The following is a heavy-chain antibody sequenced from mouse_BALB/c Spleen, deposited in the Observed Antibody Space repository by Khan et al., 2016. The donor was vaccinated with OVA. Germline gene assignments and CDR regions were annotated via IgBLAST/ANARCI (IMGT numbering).Heavy chain of an antibody. CDR3: ARGYDFFAY. CDR2: VNPNTGGS. Sequence: IQLEESGPDLVKPGASVKISCKASGYSFTLYYMTWVKQSHGKSLEWIGRVNPNTGGSDYNQEFKGKAILTVDKSSNTAYMELHSLTSEDSAVYYCARGYDFFAYWGQGTLVTVSA. V-gene: IGHV1-26*01. J-gene: IGHJ3*01. D-gene: IGHD2-14*01. CDR1: GYSFTLYY.